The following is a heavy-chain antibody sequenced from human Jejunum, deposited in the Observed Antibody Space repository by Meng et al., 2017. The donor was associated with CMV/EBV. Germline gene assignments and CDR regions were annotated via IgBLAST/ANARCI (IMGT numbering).Heavy chain of an antibody. CDR3: ARVGGAQHGDFDF. CDR2: INHSGST. D-gene: IGHD4-17*01. CDR1: GDSFSGYY. V-gene: IGHV4-34*01. J-gene: IGHJ4*02. Sequence: QVQLRRGGSGLLKPSETLSLPCTVYGDSFSGYYWTWIRQPPGKGLEWIGEINHSGSTNYNPSLKSRVTILVDTSKRQFSLRLSFVTAADTAVYYCARVGGAQHGDFDFWGQGTLVTVSS.